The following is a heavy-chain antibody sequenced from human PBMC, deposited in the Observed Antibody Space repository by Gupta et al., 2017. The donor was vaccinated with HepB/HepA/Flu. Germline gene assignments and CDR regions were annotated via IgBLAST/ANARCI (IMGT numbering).Heavy chain of an antibody. D-gene: IGHD2-2*01. CDR3: ARVGDIVVVPGWFDP. J-gene: IGHJ5*02. CDR1: GGSISSSSYY. Sequence: QLQLQESGPGLVKPSETLSLTCTVSGGSISSSSYYWGWIRQPPGKGLEWIGSIYYSGSTYYNPSLKSRVTISVDTSKNQFSLKLSSVTAADTAVYYCARVGDIVVVPGWFDPWGQGTLVTVSS. CDR2: IYYSGST. V-gene: IGHV4-39*01.